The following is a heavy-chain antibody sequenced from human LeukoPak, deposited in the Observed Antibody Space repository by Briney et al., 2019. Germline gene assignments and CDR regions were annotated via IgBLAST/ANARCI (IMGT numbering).Heavy chain of an antibody. V-gene: IGHV3-23*01. D-gene: IGHD3-10*01. Sequence: PGGSLRLSCAASGFTFSSYAMSWVRQAPGKGLEWVSAISGSGGSTYYADSVKGRFTISRDNSKNTLYLQMNSLRAEDTAVYYCARAITMVRGVRHYYYYYGMDVWGQGTTVTVSS. CDR2: ISGSGGST. J-gene: IGHJ6*02. CDR3: ARAITMVRGVRHYYYYYGMDV. CDR1: GFTFSSYA.